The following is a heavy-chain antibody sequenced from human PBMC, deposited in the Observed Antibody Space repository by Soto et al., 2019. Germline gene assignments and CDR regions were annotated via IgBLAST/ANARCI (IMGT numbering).Heavy chain of an antibody. CDR3: ARKGPAENSGWYASYYYHGMDV. D-gene: IGHD6-19*01. V-gene: IGHV1-69*13. CDR2: IIPIFGTA. J-gene: IGHJ6*02. CDR1: GGTFSSYA. Sequence: SVKVSCKASGGTFSSYAISWVRQAPGQGLEWMGGIIPIFGTANYAQKFQGRVTITADESTSTAYMELSSLRSEDTAVYYCARKGPAENSGWYASYYYHGMDVWGQGTTVTVSS.